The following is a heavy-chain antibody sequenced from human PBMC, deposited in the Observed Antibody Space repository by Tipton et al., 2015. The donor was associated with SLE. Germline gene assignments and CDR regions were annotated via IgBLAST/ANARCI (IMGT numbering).Heavy chain of an antibody. J-gene: IGHJ4*02. Sequence: GLVKPSETLSLTCSVSGGSINVYYWSWVRQPPGKGLEWIGYASYSGSTNYNPSLQSRVTISVDTSKNQFSLKLRSVTAADTAVYYCARLPDYFDHWGQGALVTVSS. CDR1: GGSINVYY. CDR3: ARLPDYFDH. CDR2: ASYSGST. V-gene: IGHV4-59*01.